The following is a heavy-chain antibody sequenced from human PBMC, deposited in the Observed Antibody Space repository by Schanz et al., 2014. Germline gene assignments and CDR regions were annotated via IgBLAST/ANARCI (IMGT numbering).Heavy chain of an antibody. Sequence: VQLVESEGCLVQPGGSLRLSCEGSGFSFSDYWMGWVRQAPGKGLEWVAVIWYDGSNKYYADSVKGRFTISRDNSKNALYLQMNSLRDDDTAVYFCARDEGRDGYNLAFDVWGQGTLVTVSS. CDR2: IWYDGSNK. V-gene: IGHV3-33*08. J-gene: IGHJ3*01. CDR1: GFSFSDYW. CDR3: ARDEGRDGYNLAFDV. D-gene: IGHD5-12*01.